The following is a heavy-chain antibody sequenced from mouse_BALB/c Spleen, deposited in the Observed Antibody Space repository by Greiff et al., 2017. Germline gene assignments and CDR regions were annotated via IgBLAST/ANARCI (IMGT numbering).Heavy chain of an antibody. Sequence: VQLQQSGPGLVKPSQSLSLTCTVTGYSITSDYAWNWIRQFPGNKLEWMGYISYSGSTSYNPSLKSRISITRDTSKNQFFLQLNSVTTEDTATYYCATPYYGNYGPFAYWGQGTLVTVSA. CDR3: ATPYYGNYGPFAY. CDR2: ISYSGST. CDR1: GYSITSDYA. D-gene: IGHD2-10*01. J-gene: IGHJ3*01. V-gene: IGHV3-2*02.